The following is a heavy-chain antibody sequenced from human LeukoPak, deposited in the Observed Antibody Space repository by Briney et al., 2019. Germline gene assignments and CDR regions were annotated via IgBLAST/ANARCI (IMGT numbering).Heavy chain of an antibody. D-gene: IGHD6-6*01. CDR3: ARGLGSSSGWFDP. J-gene: IGHJ5*02. V-gene: IGHV4-61*02. Sequence: SETLSLTCTVSGGSISSGSYYWSWIRQPAGKELEWIGRIYTTGSTNYSPSLKSRVTISADTSKNQFSLKLSSVTAADTAVYYCARGLGSSSGWFDPWGQGTLVTVSS. CDR1: GGSISSGSYY. CDR2: IYTTGST.